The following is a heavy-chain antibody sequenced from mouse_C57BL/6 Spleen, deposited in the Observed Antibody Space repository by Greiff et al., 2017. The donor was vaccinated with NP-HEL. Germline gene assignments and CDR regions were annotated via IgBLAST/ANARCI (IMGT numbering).Heavy chain of an antibody. CDR3: ARVYDYVRAWFAY. D-gene: IGHD2-4*01. Sequence: EVQLVESGGGLVKPGGSLKLSCAASGFTFSDYGMHWVRQAPEKGLEWVAYISSGSSTIYYADTVKGRFTISRDNAKNTLFLQRTSLRSEDTAMYYCARVYDYVRAWFAYWGQGTLVTVSA. J-gene: IGHJ3*01. CDR1: GFTFSDYG. V-gene: IGHV5-17*01. CDR2: ISSGSSTI.